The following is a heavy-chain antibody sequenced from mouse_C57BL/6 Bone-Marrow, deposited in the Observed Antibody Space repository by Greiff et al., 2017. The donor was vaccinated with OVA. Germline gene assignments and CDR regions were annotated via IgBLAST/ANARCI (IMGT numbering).Heavy chain of an antibody. J-gene: IGHJ3*01. CDR1: GYTFTSYW. D-gene: IGHD1-1*01. Sequence: QVQLQQPGAELVKPGASVKMSCKASGYTFTSYWITWVKQRPGQGLEWIGDIYPGSGSTNYNEKFKSKATLTVDTSSSTAYMQLSSLTSEDSAVYYCARNSYYYGRRWFAYWGQGTLVTVSA. CDR3: ARNSYYYGRRWFAY. V-gene: IGHV1-55*01. CDR2: IYPGSGST.